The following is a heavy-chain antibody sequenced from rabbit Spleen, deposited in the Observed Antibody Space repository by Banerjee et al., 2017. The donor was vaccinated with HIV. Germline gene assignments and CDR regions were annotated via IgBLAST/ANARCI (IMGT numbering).Heavy chain of an antibody. CDR2: IDLLFGNT. CDR1: RFDFSTYS. Sequence: QELVESGGGLVQPGGSLKLSCKASRFDFSTYSMSWVRQAPGKGLEWIGYIDLLFGNTYYASWVNGRFTISSHNAQNTLYLQLNSLTVADTATYFCVRGASSSGYYSLWGPGTLVTVS. V-gene: IGHV1S7*01. J-gene: IGHJ6*01. D-gene: IGHD1-1*01. CDR3: VRGASSSGYYSL.